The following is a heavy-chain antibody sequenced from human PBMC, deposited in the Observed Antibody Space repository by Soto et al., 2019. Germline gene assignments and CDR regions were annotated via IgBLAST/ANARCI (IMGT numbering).Heavy chain of an antibody. J-gene: IGHJ5*02. Sequence: EVQLLESGGGLVQPGGSLRLSCAASGFTFSSYAMSWVRQAPGKGLEWVSAISGCGGSTYYADSVKGRFTISRDNSKNTLLLQMNSLRSEDTAVYYCAKGLDILLMLYNNSFDPWGQGTLVTVSS. CDR1: GFTFSSYA. D-gene: IGHD2-8*01. CDR3: AKGLDILLMLYNNSFDP. V-gene: IGHV3-23*01. CDR2: ISGCGGST.